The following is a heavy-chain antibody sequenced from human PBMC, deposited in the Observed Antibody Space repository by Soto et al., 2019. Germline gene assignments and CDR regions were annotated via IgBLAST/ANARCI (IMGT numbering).Heavy chain of an antibody. V-gene: IGHV1-46*01. CDR2: INPSGGST. J-gene: IGHJ5*02. CDR3: AIEVGRSNQFDL. Sequence: GASVKVSCKASGYTFASSSMHWVRQAPGQGLEWMGVINPSGGSTSYAQKFQGRVIMTTDTSTSTVYMELSSLRSEDTAVYYCAIEVGRSNQFDLWGQGTMVTVSS. D-gene: IGHD6-13*01. CDR1: GYTFASSS.